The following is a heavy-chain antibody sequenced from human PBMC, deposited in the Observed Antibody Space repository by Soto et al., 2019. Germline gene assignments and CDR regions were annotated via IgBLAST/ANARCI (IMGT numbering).Heavy chain of an antibody. V-gene: IGHV1-3*01. CDR2: INAGNGNT. J-gene: IGHJ5*02. CDR3: ARPFMVRGVGGFDP. D-gene: IGHD3-10*01. Sequence: QVQLVQSGAEVKKPGASVKVSCKASGYTFTSYAMHWVRQAPGQRLEWMGWINAGNGNTKYSQKFQGRVTITRDTSASTAYMELSSLRSEDTAVYYCARPFMVRGVGGFDPWGQGTLVTVSS. CDR1: GYTFTSYA.